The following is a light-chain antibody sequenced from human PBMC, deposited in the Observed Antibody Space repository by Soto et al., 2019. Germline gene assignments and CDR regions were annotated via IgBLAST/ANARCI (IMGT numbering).Light chain of an antibody. CDR3: QQYYSTLWT. CDR1: QSVLYSSNNKNY. Sequence: DIVMTQSPDSLAVSLGERATINCKSSQSVLYSSNNKNYLAWYQQKPGQPPKLLIYWASTRESGVPDRFSGSGSGKDFTLTISSLQAEDVEVYYCQQYYSTLWTFGQGTKVEIK. J-gene: IGKJ1*01. CDR2: WAS. V-gene: IGKV4-1*01.